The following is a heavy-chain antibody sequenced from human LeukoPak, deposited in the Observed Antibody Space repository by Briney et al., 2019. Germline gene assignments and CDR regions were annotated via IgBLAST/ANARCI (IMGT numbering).Heavy chain of an antibody. V-gene: IGHV1-69*06. CDR1: GGTFSSYA. CDR3: ARPLRWDYYGSGNGAFDI. Sequence: SVKVSCKASGGTFSSYAISWVRQAPGQGLEWMGGIIPIFGTANYAQKFQGRVTITADKSTSTAYMELSSLRSEDTAVYYCARPLRWDYYGSGNGAFDIWGQGTMVTVSS. CDR2: IIPIFGTA. D-gene: IGHD3-10*01. J-gene: IGHJ3*02.